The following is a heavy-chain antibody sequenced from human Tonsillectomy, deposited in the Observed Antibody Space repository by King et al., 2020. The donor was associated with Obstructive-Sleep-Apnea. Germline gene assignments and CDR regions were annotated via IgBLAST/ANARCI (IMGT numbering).Heavy chain of an antibody. D-gene: IGHD3-10*01. V-gene: IGHV4-34*01. CDR3: ARFSYSDYGSGSLGS. J-gene: IGHJ4*02. CDR2: INHSGST. CDR1: GGSFSGYY. Sequence: VQLQQWGAGLLKPSETLSLTCAVYGGSFSGYYWSWIRQPPGKGLEWSGEINHSGSTNYNPSLKSRVTISVDTSKNQFSLNLSSVTAADTAVYYCARFSYSDYGSGSLGSWGQGTLVTVSS.